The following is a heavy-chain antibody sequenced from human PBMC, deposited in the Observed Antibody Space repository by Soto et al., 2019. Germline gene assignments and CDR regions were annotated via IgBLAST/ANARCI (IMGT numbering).Heavy chain of an antibody. D-gene: IGHD6-13*01. Sequence: GGSLRLSCAASGFNFSNHWMHWVRQRPGEGLVWVSRITSDGKSKAYAESVKGRFTISRDNSRDTLCLQMNNLRAEDTAVYYCAKGTVGSTLQPYYFDFWGQGTLVTVSS. CDR3: AKGTVGSTLQPYYFDF. CDR1: GFNFSNHW. J-gene: IGHJ4*02. CDR2: ITSDGKSK. V-gene: IGHV3-74*01.